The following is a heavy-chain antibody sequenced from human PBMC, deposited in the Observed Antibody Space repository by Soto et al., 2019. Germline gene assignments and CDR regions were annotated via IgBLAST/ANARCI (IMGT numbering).Heavy chain of an antibody. CDR3: AKDIPTIAY. CDR2: ISYDGSNK. V-gene: IGHV3-30*18. D-gene: IGHD1-1*01. CDR1: GFTFSASG. J-gene: IGHJ4*02. Sequence: QVQLVESGGGVVQPGTSLRLSCAPSGFTFSASGMHWVRQAPGKGLEWVAIISYDGSNKQYAGSVEGRFTISRDNSKNNLYLQMDNLRPEDTAIYYCAKDIPTIAYWGQGTLVTVSS.